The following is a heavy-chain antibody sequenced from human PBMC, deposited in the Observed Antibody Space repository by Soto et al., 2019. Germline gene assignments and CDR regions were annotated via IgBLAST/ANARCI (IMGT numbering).Heavy chain of an antibody. Sequence: QVQLQESGPGLVKPSETLSLTCAVSGASVSSAYYYWTWIRQPPGKSLEWIGYIYDGGSTTYSPSLQSRVTTSVDTSENHFSLGLRSVTAADTAVYYCARGPLVRGDRPVGRMDVWGQGTTVTVSS. CDR3: ARGPLVRGDRPVGRMDV. V-gene: IGHV4-61*03. CDR1: GASVSSAYYY. CDR2: IYDGGST. J-gene: IGHJ6*02. D-gene: IGHD3-10*01.